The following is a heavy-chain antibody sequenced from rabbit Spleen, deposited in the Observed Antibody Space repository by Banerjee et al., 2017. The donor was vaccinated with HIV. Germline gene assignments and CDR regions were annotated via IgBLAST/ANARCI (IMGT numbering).Heavy chain of an antibody. CDR1: GFSFSSSYW. CDR2: IYAGGGGSP. V-gene: IGHV1S45*01. Sequence: QEKLVESGGDLVKPGASLTLTCTASGFSFSSSYWICWVRQAPGKGLEWIACIYAGGGGSPYYASWAKGRFTISRTSSTTVALQMTSLTAADTATYFCARDLAAVIGWNFDLWGQGTLVTVS. J-gene: IGHJ4*01. D-gene: IGHD4-2*01. CDR3: ARDLAAVIGWNFDL.